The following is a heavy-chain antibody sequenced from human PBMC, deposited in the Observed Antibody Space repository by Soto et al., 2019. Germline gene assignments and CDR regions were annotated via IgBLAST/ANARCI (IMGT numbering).Heavy chain of an antibody. CDR2: IIPILGIA. CDR1: GGTFSSYT. J-gene: IGHJ4*02. Sequence: EASVKVSCKASGGTFSSYTISWVRQAPGQGLEWMGRIIPILGIANYAQKFQGRVTITADKSTSTAYMELSSLRSEDTAVYYCAREMGNYDFWSGPFNYWGQGTLVTVSS. V-gene: IGHV1-69*04. CDR3: AREMGNYDFWSGPFNY. D-gene: IGHD3-3*01.